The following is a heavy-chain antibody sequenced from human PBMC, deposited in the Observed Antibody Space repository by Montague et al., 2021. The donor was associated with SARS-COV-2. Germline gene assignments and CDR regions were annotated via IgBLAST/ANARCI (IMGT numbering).Heavy chain of an antibody. CDR3: ARGGRQQSVRLSGMDV. Sequence: SETLSLTCTVSGGSISSSSYYWGWIRQLPGKGLEWIGSIYYSGSTYYNPSLKSRVTISVDTSKNQFSLKLSSVTAADTAVYYCARGGRQQSVRLSGMDVWGQGTTVTVSS. CDR2: IYYSGST. J-gene: IGHJ6*02. V-gene: IGHV4-39*07. D-gene: IGHD3-16*02. CDR1: GGSISSSSYY.